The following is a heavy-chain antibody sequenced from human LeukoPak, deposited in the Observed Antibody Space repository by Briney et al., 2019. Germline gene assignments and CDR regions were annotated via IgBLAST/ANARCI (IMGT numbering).Heavy chain of an antibody. J-gene: IGHJ4*02. V-gene: IGHV1-8*01. D-gene: IGHD3-9*01. Sequence: ASVKVSCKASGYTFTSYDINWVRQATGQGLEWMGWMNPNSGNTGYAQKFQGRVTMTRNTSISTAYMELSSLRSDDTAVYYCARDPYILTGYLYFDYWGQGTLVTVSS. CDR1: GYTFTSYD. CDR3: ARDPYILTGYLYFDY. CDR2: MNPNSGNT.